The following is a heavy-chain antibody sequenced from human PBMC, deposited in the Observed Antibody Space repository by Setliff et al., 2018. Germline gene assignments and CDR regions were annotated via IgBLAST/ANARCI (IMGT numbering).Heavy chain of an antibody. CDR1: GGSFSGYY. CDR3: ARGTKDYYGSGSYDDAFDI. Sequence: SETLSLTCAVYGGSFSGYYWSWIRQPPGKGLEWIGEINHSGSTNYNPSLKSRVTISVDTSKNQFSLKLSSVTAADTAVYYCARGTKDYYGSGSYDDAFDIWGQGTMVTVSS. V-gene: IGHV4-34*01. CDR2: INHSGST. J-gene: IGHJ3*02. D-gene: IGHD3-10*01.